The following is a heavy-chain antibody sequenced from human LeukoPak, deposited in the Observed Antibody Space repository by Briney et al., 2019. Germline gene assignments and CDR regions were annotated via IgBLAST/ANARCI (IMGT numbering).Heavy chain of an antibody. Sequence: SVKVSCTTSGGSLSSHSINWVRQAPGQGFEWMGRIIPVIGIPKYAERFQDRVTITADRSTQTVYMELSSLRSDDTALYYCARDYVSTHYRDDKQGVFDDWGQGTLVTVSS. D-gene: IGHD3-10*01. CDR3: ARDYVSTHYRDDKQGVFDD. CDR2: IIPVIGIP. CDR1: GGSLSSHS. J-gene: IGHJ4*02. V-gene: IGHV1-69*04.